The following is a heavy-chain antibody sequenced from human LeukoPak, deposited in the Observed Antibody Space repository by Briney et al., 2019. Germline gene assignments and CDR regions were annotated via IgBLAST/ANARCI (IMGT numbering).Heavy chain of an antibody. CDR2: INHSGST. D-gene: IGHD4-23*01. Sequence: SETLSLTCAVYGGSFSGYYWSWIRQPPGKGLEWIGKINHSGSTNYNPSLKSRVTISVDTSKNQFSLKLSSVTAADTAVYYCARPPVRSNYGGKPHAFDIWGQGTMVTVSS. V-gene: IGHV4-34*01. CDR1: GGSFSGYY. J-gene: IGHJ3*02. CDR3: ARPPVRSNYGGKPHAFDI.